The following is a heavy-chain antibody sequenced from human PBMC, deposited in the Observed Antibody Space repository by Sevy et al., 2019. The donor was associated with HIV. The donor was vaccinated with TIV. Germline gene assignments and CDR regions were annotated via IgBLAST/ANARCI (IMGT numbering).Heavy chain of an antibody. D-gene: IGHD4-4*01. V-gene: IGHV3-21*01. Sequence: GGSLRLSCAVSGFTFSSYSMNWVRQAPGKGLEWVSFISTSGTYKYYADSVNGRFTISRDNAKNSLFLQMNSLKGDDTAVYYCARDLNDYNNYMYSFDYWGQGTLVTVSS. J-gene: IGHJ4*02. CDR2: ISTSGTYK. CDR3: ARDLNDYNNYMYSFDY. CDR1: GFTFSSYS.